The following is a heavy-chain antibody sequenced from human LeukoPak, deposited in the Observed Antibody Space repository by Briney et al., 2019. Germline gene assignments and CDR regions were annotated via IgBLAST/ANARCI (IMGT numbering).Heavy chain of an antibody. CDR2: IGVTGDT. J-gene: IGHJ2*01. V-gene: IGHV3-13*01. CDR3: TKEFCGSHAACAGGSYYDF. Sequence: GGSLRLSCAASGFTFSKDDFHWVRQAPGKGLEWVAAIGVTGDTYYADSVKGRFTISREDAANSLYLQMRSLGAGDTALYYCTKEFCGSHAACAGGSYYDFWGRGALVTVSS. CDR1: GFTFSKDD. D-gene: IGHD2-15*01.